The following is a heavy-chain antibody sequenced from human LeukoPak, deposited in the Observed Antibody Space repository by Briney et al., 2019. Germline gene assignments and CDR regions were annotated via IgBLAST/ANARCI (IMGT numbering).Heavy chain of an antibody. CDR2: VFYSGST. CDR1: GGSISSYY. V-gene: IGHV4-59*08. CDR3: ARQAPGYSYGYVY. J-gene: IGHJ4*02. D-gene: IGHD5-18*01. Sequence: SETLSLTCTVSGGSISSYYWSWIRQPPGKGLEWIGYVFYSGSTNYNPSLKSRVTISLDTSKNQFSLKLSSVTAADTAVYYCARQAPGYSYGYVYWGQGTLVTVSS.